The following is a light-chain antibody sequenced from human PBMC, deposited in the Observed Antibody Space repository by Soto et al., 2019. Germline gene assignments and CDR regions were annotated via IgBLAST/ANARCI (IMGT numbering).Light chain of an antibody. Sequence: ELVMTQSPANLSVSPGERATLSCRASQSVSSDLAWYHQKPGQPPRLLIYGASTRATGIPARFSGSGSGTEFTLTINSLQSEDFAVYYCQQYGSSPQTFGQGTKVDI. CDR3: QQYGSSPQT. CDR1: QSVSSD. V-gene: IGKV3-15*01. J-gene: IGKJ1*01. CDR2: GAS.